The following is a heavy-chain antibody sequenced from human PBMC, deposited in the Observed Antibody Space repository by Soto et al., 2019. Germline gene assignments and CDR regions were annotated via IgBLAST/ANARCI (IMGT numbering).Heavy chain of an antibody. CDR1: GFTFDNYG. CDR3: AKDQGIAASHGID. D-gene: IGHD6-13*01. CDR2: ISNDGSDK. Sequence: QVQLVESGGGVVQPGRSLRLSCAASGFTFDNYGMHWVRQAPGKGLEWVAAISNDGSDKYCADSVKGRLTISRDNSKNTVYLQMNSLRAEDTAVYYCAKDQGIAASHGIDWGQGTMVTVSS. V-gene: IGHV3-30*18. J-gene: IGHJ3*01.